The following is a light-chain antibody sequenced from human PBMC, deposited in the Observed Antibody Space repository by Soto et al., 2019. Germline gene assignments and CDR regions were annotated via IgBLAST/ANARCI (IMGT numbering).Light chain of an antibody. CDR2: KDT. CDR3: QSADSSGTFVV. CDR1: ALPKQF. J-gene: IGLJ2*01. Sequence: SYELTQPPSVSVSPGQTATITCSGDALPKQFAFWYQHKPGQAPVLVMSKDTERPSGIPDRFSGSISGTIVTLTISGVQAEDEADYYCQSADSSGTFVVFGGGTKLTVL. V-gene: IGLV3-25*03.